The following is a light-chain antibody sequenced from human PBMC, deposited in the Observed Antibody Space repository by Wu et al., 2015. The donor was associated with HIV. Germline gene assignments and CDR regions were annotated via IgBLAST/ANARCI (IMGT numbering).Light chain of an antibody. J-gene: IGKJ4*01. Sequence: EIVLTQSPATLSLSPGERATLSCRASQSVSSYLAWYQQKPGQAPSLLIYDASNRATGIPARFSGSGSGTDFTLTISSLEPEDVAVYFCQQRSNWPPLTFGGGTKVEI. V-gene: IGKV3-11*01. CDR3: QQRSNWPPLT. CDR2: DAS. CDR1: QSVSSY.